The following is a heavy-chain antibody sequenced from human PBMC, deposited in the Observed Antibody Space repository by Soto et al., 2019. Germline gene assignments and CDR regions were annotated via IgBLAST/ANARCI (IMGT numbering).Heavy chain of an antibody. D-gene: IGHD2-15*01. J-gene: IGHJ4*02. Sequence: EVQLLESGGGLVQPGGSLRLSCAASGFTFRSYAMSWVRQAPGKGLEWVSAISGSGGSTYYADSVKGRFTISRDNSKNTLYLQMNSLRAEDTAVYYCAKEHCSGGSCYSDFDYWGQGTLVTVSS. V-gene: IGHV3-23*01. CDR2: ISGSGGST. CDR3: AKEHCSGGSCYSDFDY. CDR1: GFTFRSYA.